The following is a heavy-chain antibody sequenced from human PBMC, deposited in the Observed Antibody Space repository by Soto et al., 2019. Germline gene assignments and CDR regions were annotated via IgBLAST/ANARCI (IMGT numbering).Heavy chain of an antibody. CDR1: GGSISSGGYS. CDR2: IYHSGST. Sequence: SETLSLTCAVSGGSISSGGYSWSWIRQPPGKGLEWIGYIYHSGSTYYNPSLKSRVTMSVDRSKNQFSLKLSSVTAADTAVYYCARDVHKAPPYGSGQGDAFDIWGQGTMVTVSS. V-gene: IGHV4-30-2*01. CDR3: ARDVHKAPPYGSGQGDAFDI. J-gene: IGHJ3*02. D-gene: IGHD3-10*01.